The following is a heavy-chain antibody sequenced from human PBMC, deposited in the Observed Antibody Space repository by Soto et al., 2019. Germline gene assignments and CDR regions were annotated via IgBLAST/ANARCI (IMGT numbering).Heavy chain of an antibody. J-gene: IGHJ6*03. CDR2: ISSNGVGT. D-gene: IGHD6-6*01. V-gene: IGHV3-64*01. Sequence: EVQLAESGGGLAQPGGSLRLSCAASGFTLSGYAMDWVRQAPGKGLEYVSGISSNGVGTYYANSVQGRFTISRDNSRNTVYLQMGSLRPEDMAVYYCASRARPDFYYMDVWGKGTTVTVSS. CDR1: GFTLSGYA. CDR3: ASRARPDFYYMDV.